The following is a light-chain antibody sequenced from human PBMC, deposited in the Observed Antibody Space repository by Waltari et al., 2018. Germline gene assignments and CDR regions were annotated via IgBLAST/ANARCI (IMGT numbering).Light chain of an antibody. V-gene: IGKV4-1*01. Sequence: DIVMTQSPDSLAVSLGERATINCKSSQNILYSSNSKNYLAWYQHKPGQPPKLLIYWASTRESGVPDRFSGSGSETDFTLTISRLEPEDFAVYYCQQYGSSPLTFGGGTKVEIK. CDR3: QQYGSSPLT. J-gene: IGKJ4*01. CDR1: QNILYSSNSKNY. CDR2: WAS.